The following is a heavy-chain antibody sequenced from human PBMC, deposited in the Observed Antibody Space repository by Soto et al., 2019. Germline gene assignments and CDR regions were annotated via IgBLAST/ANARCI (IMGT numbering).Heavy chain of an antibody. D-gene: IGHD1-26*01. V-gene: IGHV1-18*01. J-gene: IGHJ4*02. Sequence: GASVKVSCKASGYTFTSYGISWVRQAPGQGLEWMGWISAYNGNTNYAQKLQGRVTMTTDTSTSTAYMELRSLRSDDTAVYYCAREGPLPRWELRVVDYWGQGTLVTVSS. CDR3: AREGPLPRWELRVVDY. CDR2: ISAYNGNT. CDR1: GYTFTSYG.